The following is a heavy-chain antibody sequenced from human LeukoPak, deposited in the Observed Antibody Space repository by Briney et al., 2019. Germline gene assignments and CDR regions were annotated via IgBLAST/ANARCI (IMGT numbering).Heavy chain of an antibody. CDR3: ARGIRLVIFGRGYYYYGMDV. D-gene: IGHD3-22*01. Sequence: PSETLSLTCAVSGYSISSGYYWGWIRQPPGKGLEWIGEINHSGSTNYNPSLKSRVTISVDTSKNQFSLKLSSVTAADTAVYYCARGIRLVIFGRGYYYYGMDVWGQGTTVTVSS. CDR2: INHSGST. J-gene: IGHJ6*02. CDR1: GYSISSGYY. V-gene: IGHV4-38-2*01.